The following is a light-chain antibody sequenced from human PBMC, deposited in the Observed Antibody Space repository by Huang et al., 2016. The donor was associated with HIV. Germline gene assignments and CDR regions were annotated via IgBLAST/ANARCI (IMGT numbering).Light chain of an antibody. CDR2: GAS. CDR1: QTIRSNY. Sequence: DIVLTQSPGTLSLSPGERATLSCRASQTIRSNYLAWYQQKPGQAPRLLIYGASNRAAGIPDRFSGSVSETDFTLTISRLEPEDFAVYSCQQYSTSPTFGQGTKVEIK. CDR3: QQYSTSPT. J-gene: IGKJ1*01. V-gene: IGKV3-20*01.